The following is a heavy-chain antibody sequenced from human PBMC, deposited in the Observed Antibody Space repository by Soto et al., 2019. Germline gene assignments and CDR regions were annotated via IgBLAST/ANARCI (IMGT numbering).Heavy chain of an antibody. CDR1: GFSLRTRGMC. CDR2: IDWDDDK. D-gene: IGHD3-3*01. Sequence: GSGPTLVNPTQTLTLTCAFSGFSLRTRGMCVSWIRQPPGKALEWLALIDWDDDKYYSTSLKTRLTISKDTSKNQVVLTMTNMDPVDTATYYCARVLSLGSGRGQGLDVSGQGTTVTVFS. J-gene: IGHJ6*02. CDR3: ARVLSLGSGRGQGLDV. V-gene: IGHV2-70*01.